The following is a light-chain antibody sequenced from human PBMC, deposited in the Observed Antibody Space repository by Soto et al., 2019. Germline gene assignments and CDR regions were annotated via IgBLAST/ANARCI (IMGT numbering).Light chain of an antibody. Sequence: EIVLAQSPGTLSLSPGERATLSCRASQSVSSIYLAWYQQKPGQAPRLLIYGASSRATGIPDRFSGSGSGTDFTLTISRLEPEDFAVYYCQQYGSSALTFGGGTKWIS. CDR2: GAS. J-gene: IGKJ4*01. V-gene: IGKV3-20*01. CDR1: QSVSSIY. CDR3: QQYGSSALT.